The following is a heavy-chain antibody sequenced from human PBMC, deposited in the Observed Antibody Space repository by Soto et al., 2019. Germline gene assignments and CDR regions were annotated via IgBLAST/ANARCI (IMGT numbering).Heavy chain of an antibody. J-gene: IGHJ4*02. Sequence: PGGSLRLSCAASGFTFINDAMNWVSQAPGKGLEWVATISGTGGSTYYADSVKGRFTISRDNSKNTLYLQMNSLRVEDTAVYYCAKDRLGGNFDYWGQGTQVTVSS. CDR3: AKDRLGGNFDY. V-gene: IGHV3-23*01. CDR1: GFTFINDA. CDR2: ISGTGGST.